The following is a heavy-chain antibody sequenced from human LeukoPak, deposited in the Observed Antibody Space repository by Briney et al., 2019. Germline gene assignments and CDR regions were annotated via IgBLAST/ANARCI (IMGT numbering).Heavy chain of an antibody. J-gene: IGHJ3*02. Sequence: SETLSLTCTVSSGSINTSNYYWGWIRQPPGKGLEWIGNIFYRGGTYYSPSLKSRVTISLDTSRNQFSLKLSSVTAADTAVYYCARESEMVDAFDIWGQGTMVTVSS. V-gene: IGHV4-39*07. CDR3: ARESEMVDAFDI. D-gene: IGHD5-24*01. CDR2: IFYRGGT. CDR1: SGSINTSNYY.